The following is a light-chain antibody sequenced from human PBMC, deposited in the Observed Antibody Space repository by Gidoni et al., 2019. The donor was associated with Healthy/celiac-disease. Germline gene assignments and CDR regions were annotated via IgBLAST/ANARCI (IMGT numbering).Light chain of an antibody. CDR3: SSYTTTSLYV. CDR2: DVS. V-gene: IGLV2-14*01. Sequence: QSALTQPASVSGSLGQSITISCTGSYSDIGAYNYVSWYQQHPGKAPKLLIYDVSYRPSVVSNRFSASTSGNTAPPTISGLPAEDEADYYCSSYTTTSLYVFGTGTRVAAL. J-gene: IGLJ1*01. CDR1: YSDIGAYNY.